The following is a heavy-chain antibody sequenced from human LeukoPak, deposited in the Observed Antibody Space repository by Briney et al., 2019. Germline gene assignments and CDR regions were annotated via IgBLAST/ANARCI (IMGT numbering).Heavy chain of an antibody. CDR2: IYYSGST. CDR1: GGSISSGDYY. J-gene: IGHJ6*02. V-gene: IGHV4-30-4*01. D-gene: IGHD3-3*01. CDR3: ARDGFLEWLSPPYYGMDV. Sequence: SQTLSLTCTVSGGSISSGDYYWSWIRQPPGTGLEWIGYIYYSGSTYYNPSLKSRVTISVDTSKNQFSLKLSSMTAADTAVYYCARDGFLEWLSPPYYGMDVWGQGTTVTVSS.